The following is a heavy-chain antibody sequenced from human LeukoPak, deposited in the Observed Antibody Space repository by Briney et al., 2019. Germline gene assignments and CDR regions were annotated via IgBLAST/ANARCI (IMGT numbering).Heavy chain of an antibody. CDR2: ILSSGST. D-gene: IGHD1-14*01. J-gene: IGHJ3*02. Sequence: SETLSLTCTVSSGSINNYYWSWIRQTPGKGLEWIGYILSSGSTNYNPSVKSRVTISVDTSKNQFSLKLSSVTAADTAVYYCARTNQISETAFDIWGQGTMVIVSS. CDR3: ARTNQISETAFDI. CDR1: SGSINNYY. V-gene: IGHV4-59*01.